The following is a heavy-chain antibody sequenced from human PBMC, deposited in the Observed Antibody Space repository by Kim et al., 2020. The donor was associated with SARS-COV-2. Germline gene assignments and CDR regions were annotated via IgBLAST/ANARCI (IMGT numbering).Heavy chain of an antibody. Sequence: SETLSLTCAVYGGSFSGYYWSWIRQPPGKGLEWIGEINHSGSTNYNPSLKSRVTISVDTSKNQFSLKLSSVTAADTAVYYCARGPTRYSYGYPFDYWGQG. CDR3: ARGPTRYSYGYPFDY. J-gene: IGHJ4*02. D-gene: IGHD5-18*01. CDR1: GGSFSGYY. CDR2: INHSGST. V-gene: IGHV4-34*01.